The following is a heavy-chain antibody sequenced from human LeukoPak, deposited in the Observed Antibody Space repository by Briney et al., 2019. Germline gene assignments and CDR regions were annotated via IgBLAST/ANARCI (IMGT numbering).Heavy chain of an antibody. Sequence: SETLSLTCTVSGGSISSHYWSWIRQPPGKGLEWIGYIYYSGSTNYNPSLKSRVTISVDTSKSQFSLKLSSVTAADTAVYYCARAAPGWVLSDWGQGTLVTVSS. CDR3: ARAAPGWVLSD. J-gene: IGHJ4*02. CDR1: GGSISSHY. V-gene: IGHV4-59*11. D-gene: IGHD6-19*01. CDR2: IYYSGST.